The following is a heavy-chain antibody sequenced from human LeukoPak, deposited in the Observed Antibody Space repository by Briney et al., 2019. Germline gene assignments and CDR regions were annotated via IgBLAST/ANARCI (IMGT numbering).Heavy chain of an antibody. V-gene: IGHV4-4*07. CDR3: ARAGRGYDYVWGSYRYTEDYFDY. CDR2: IYTSGST. J-gene: IGHJ4*02. Sequence: SETLSLTCTVSGGSISSYYWSWIRQPAGKGLEWIGRIYTSGSTNYNPSLKSRVTMSVDTSKNQFSLKLSSVTAADTAVYYCARAGRGYDYVWGSYRYTEDYFDYWGQGTLVTVSS. CDR1: GGSISSYY. D-gene: IGHD3-16*02.